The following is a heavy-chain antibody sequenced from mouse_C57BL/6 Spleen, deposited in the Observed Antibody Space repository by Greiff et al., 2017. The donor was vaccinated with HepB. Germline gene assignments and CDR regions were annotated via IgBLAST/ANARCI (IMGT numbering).Heavy chain of an antibody. J-gene: IGHJ4*01. CDR2: ISSGGSYT. V-gene: IGHV5-6*01. CDR1: GFTFSSYG. D-gene: IGHD2-4*01. Sequence: EVQGVESGGDLVKPGGSLKLSCAASGFTFSSYGMSWVRQTPDKRLEWVATISSGGSYTYYPDSVKGRFTISRDNAKNTLYLQMSSLKSEDTAMYYCARHDYDDAMDYWGQGTSVTVSS. CDR3: ARHDYDDAMDY.